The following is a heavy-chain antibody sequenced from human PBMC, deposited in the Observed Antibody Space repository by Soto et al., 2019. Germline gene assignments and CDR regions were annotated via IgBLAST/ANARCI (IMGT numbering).Heavy chain of an antibody. J-gene: IGHJ5*02. CDR1: GFTFSSYS. CDR2: ISSSSSYI. Sequence: GGSLRLSCAASGFTFSSYSMNWVRQAPGKGLEWVSSISSSSSYIYYADSVKGRFTISRDNAKNSLYLQMNSLRAEDTAVYYCARARSRDYDILTGYGNWFDPWDQGTLVTVS. CDR3: ARARSRDYDILTGYGNWFDP. D-gene: IGHD3-9*01. V-gene: IGHV3-21*01.